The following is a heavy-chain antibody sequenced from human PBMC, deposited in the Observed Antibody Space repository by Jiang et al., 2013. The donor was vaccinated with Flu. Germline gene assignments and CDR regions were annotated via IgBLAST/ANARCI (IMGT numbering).Heavy chain of an antibody. Sequence: LLESGGGVVQPGRSLRLSCAASGFTFSSYGMHWVRQAPGKGLEWVAVIWYDGSNKYYADSVKGRFTISRDNSKNTLYLQMNSLRAEDTAVYYCARDIVVVPAGHFDYWGQGTLVTVSS. D-gene: IGHD2-2*01. CDR3: ARDIVVVPAGHFDY. CDR2: IWYDGSNK. J-gene: IGHJ4*02. V-gene: IGHV3-33*01. CDR1: GFTFSSYG.